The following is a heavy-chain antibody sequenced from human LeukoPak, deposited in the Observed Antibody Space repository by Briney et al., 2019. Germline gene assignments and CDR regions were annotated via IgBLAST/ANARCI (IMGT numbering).Heavy chain of an antibody. CDR1: GGSISSGDYY. CDR2: IYYSGST. Sequence: SQTLSLTCTVSGGSISSGDYYWSWIRQPPGKGLEWIGYIYYSGSTYYNPSLKSRITISVDTSKNQFSLKLSSVTAADTAVYYCARVYAPLFGGGYFDYWGHGTLVTVSS. CDR3: ARVYAPLFGGGYFDY. J-gene: IGHJ4*01. D-gene: IGHD2-15*01. V-gene: IGHV4-30-4*08.